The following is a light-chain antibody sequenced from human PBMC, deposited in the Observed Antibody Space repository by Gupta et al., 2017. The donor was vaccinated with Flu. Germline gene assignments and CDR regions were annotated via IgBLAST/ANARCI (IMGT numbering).Light chain of an antibody. CDR1: EKVGNY. CDR2: GSS. V-gene: IGKV1-39*01. Sequence: PPSPSASVGDSVTVSFRASEKVGNYLSWYQQIPGEPPILLIYGSSTSQSGVPSRFSGSRSATDFTLTISSLRPEDFATYCSQQENTAPSTFGQGTKVEIK. CDR3: QQENTAPST. J-gene: IGKJ1*01.